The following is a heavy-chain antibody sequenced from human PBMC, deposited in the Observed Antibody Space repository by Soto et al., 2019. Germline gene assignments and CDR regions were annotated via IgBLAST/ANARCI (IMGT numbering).Heavy chain of an antibody. CDR1: GFIFSSYV. CDR2: ISGRGGST. CDR3: AKGAYGDNSLDY. D-gene: IGHD4-17*01. Sequence: EVQLLESGAGLVQPGGSLRLSCAASGFIFSSYVMSWVRQAPGKGLEWVSGISGRGGSTYYADYGKGRFTISRDSTKKTMYLQMKNLRAEGTEVYYCAKGAYGDNSLDYWGQGTLVTVSS. J-gene: IGHJ4*02. V-gene: IGHV3-23*01.